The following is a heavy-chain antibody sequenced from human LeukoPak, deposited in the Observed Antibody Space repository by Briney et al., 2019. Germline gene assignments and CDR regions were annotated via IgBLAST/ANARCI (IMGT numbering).Heavy chain of an antibody. CDR1: GGSFSGYC. D-gene: IGHD2-21*02. CDR3: ASGVGDLYYFDY. CDR2: IYYSGST. V-gene: IGHV4-59*01. Sequence: SETLSLTCAVYGGSFSGYCWSWIRQPPGKGLEWIGYIYYSGSTNYNPSLKSRVTISVDTSKNQFSLKLSSVTAADTAVYYCASGVGDLYYFDYWGQGTLVTVSS. J-gene: IGHJ4*02.